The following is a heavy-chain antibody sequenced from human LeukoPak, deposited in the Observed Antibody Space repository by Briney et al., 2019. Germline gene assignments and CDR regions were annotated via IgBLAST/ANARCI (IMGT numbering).Heavy chain of an antibody. D-gene: IGHD5-24*01. CDR3: ARSTPKLPGYYFDY. CDR1: GFTFSSYE. J-gene: IGHJ4*02. V-gene: IGHV3-48*03. Sequence: GGSLRLSCAAPGFTFSSYEVNWVRQAPGKGLEWVSYISSSGSTIYYADSVKGRFTISRDNAKNSLYLQMNSLRAEDTAVYYCARSTPKLPGYYFDYWGQGTLVTVSS. CDR2: ISSSGSTI.